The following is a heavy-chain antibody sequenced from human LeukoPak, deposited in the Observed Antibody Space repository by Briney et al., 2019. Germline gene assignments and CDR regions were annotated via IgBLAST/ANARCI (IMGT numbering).Heavy chain of an antibody. CDR2: INPNSGGT. D-gene: IGHD2-2*01. CDR1: GYTFTGYY. V-gene: IGHV1-2*02. Sequence: ASVKVSCKASGYTFTGYYMHWVRQAPGQGLEWMGWINPNSGGTNYAQKFQGRVTMTRDTSISTAYMELSRLRSDDTAVYYCARDVVVVPAGFDYWGQGTLVTVSS. CDR3: ARDVVVVPAGFDY. J-gene: IGHJ4*02.